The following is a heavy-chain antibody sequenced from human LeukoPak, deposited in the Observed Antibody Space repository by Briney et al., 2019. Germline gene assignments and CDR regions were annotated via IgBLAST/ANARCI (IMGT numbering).Heavy chain of an antibody. CDR1: GFTFSSFG. CDR3: AKVIRGGYGMDV. J-gene: IGHJ6*02. D-gene: IGHD3-10*01. Sequence: PGGSLRLSCAASGFTFSSFGMHWVRQAPGKGLEWVAVIWYDASNKYYVDSVKGRFTISRDNSKNALYLRMNSLRDDDTAVYFCAKVIRGGYGMDVWGQGTTVTVSS. CDR2: IWYDASNK. V-gene: IGHV3-33*06.